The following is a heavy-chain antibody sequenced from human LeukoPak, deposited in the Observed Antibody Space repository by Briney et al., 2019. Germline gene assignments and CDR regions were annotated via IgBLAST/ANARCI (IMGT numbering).Heavy chain of an antibody. D-gene: IGHD3-10*01. V-gene: IGHV3-66*01. Sequence: GGSLRLSCAASGFTFSDYYMSWVRQAPGKGLEWVSVIYRGESKYYADSVKGRFTISRDNSKNTLYLQMNGLRAEDTAVYYCARVSVYGSGTYYPTPDFWGQGTLVTVSS. CDR1: GFTFSDYY. CDR2: IYRGESK. J-gene: IGHJ4*02. CDR3: ARVSVYGSGTYYPTPDF.